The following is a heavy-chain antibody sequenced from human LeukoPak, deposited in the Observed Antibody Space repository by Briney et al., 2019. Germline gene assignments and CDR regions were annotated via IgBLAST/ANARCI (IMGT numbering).Heavy chain of an antibody. CDR1: GGSISSYY. CDR3: ARGGGTYYYDSSGYPIDY. D-gene: IGHD3-22*01. CDR2: IYYSGST. Sequence: ASETLSLTCTVSGGSISSYYWSWLRQPPGKGLEWIGYIYYSGSTNYNPSLKSRVTISVDTSKNQFSLKLSSVTAADTAVYYCARGGGTYYYDSSGYPIDYWGQGTLVTVSS. J-gene: IGHJ4*02. V-gene: IGHV4-59*01.